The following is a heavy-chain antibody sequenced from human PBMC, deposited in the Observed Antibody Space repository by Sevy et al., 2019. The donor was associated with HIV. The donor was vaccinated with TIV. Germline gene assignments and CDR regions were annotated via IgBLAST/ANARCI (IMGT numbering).Heavy chain of an antibody. V-gene: IGHV3-23*01. CDR2: LSFGCGEI. CDR1: GFSFSKYS. D-gene: IGHD2-8*01. J-gene: IGHJ4*02. CDR3: AREGCTKPHDY. Sequence: GESLKISCAASGFSFSKYSMSWVRQPTGKGLEWVSTLSFGCGEINYADSVKGRFTISRDNSKSSVYVQMNNLRPEDTAGYYCAREGCTKPHDYWGQGTLVTVSS.